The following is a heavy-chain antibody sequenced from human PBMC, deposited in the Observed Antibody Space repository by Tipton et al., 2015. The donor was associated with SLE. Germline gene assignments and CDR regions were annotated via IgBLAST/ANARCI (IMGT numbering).Heavy chain of an antibody. V-gene: IGHV1-18*01. CDR2: ISAYNGNT. D-gene: IGHD2/OR15-2a*01. Sequence: QSGPEVKKPGASVKVSCKASDYTFTSYGISWVRQAPGQGLEWMGWISAYNGNTSYARKFQGRVTMTTDTSTSTAYMELRSLRSGDTAVYYCASLLGAFDIWGQGTMVTVSS. CDR1: DYTFTSYG. J-gene: IGHJ3*02. CDR3: ASLLGAFDI.